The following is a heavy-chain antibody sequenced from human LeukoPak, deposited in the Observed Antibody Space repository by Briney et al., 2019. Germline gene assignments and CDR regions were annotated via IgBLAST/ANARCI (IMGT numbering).Heavy chain of an antibody. CDR3: AKDIDSRGGLDYYYYMDV. V-gene: IGHV3-43*01. CDR1: GFTFDDYT. D-gene: IGHD3-22*01. J-gene: IGHJ6*03. Sequence: GGSLRLSCAASGFTFDDYTMHWVRQAPGKGLEWVSLISWDGGSTYYADSVKGRFTISRDNSKNSLYLQMNSLRTEDTALYYCAKDIDSRGGLDYYYYMDVWGKGTTVTVSS. CDR2: ISWDGGST.